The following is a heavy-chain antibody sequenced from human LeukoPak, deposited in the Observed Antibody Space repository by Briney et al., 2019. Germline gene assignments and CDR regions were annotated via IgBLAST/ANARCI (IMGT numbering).Heavy chain of an antibody. D-gene: IGHD2-2*01. Sequence: GGSLRLSCAASGFTFSSYEMNWVRQAPGKGLEWVSYISSSGSTIYYADSVKGRFTISRDNAKNSLYLQMNSLRAEDTAVCYCARDHSRSYAHDYWGQGTLVTVSS. CDR1: GFTFSSYE. CDR2: ISSSGSTI. V-gene: IGHV3-48*03. CDR3: ARDHSRSYAHDY. J-gene: IGHJ4*02.